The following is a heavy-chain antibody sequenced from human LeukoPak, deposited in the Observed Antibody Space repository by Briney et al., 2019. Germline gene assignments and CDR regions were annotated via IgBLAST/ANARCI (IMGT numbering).Heavy chain of an antibody. CDR3: ARDESITIFGVATPLLDS. V-gene: IGHV3-7*01. CDR1: GFTFSSYW. CDR2: IKQDGSEK. J-gene: IGHJ4*02. Sequence: GGSLRLSCAASGFTFSSYWMSWVRQAPGKGLEWVANIKQDGSEKYYVDSVKGRFTISRDNAKNSLYLQMNSLRAEDTAVCYCARDESITIFGVATPLLDSWGQGTLVTVSS. D-gene: IGHD3-3*01.